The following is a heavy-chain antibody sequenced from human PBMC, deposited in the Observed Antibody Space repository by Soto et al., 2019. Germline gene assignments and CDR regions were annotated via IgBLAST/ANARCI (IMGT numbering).Heavy chain of an antibody. CDR1: GFTFNNYA. Sequence: GGSLRLSCAASGFTFNNYAMSWVRQAPGKGLEWVSAISRGDGNTYHADSVKGRFTISRDNSENTLYLQMNSLRAEDTAIYYCGYDSSGYYRGGGYFDYWGLGTLVTVSS. J-gene: IGHJ4*02. V-gene: IGHV3-23*01. CDR2: ISRGDGNT. CDR3: GYDSSGYYRGGGYFDY. D-gene: IGHD3-22*01.